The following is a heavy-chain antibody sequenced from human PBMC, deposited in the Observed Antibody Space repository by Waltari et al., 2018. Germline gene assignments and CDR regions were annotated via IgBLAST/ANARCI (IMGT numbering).Heavy chain of an antibody. J-gene: IGHJ4*02. Sequence: QVQLVESGGGVVQPGRSLRLSCAASGFTFSSYAMHWVRQAPGKGLELVAVISYDGSNKYYADSVKGRFTISRDNSKNTLYLQMNSLRAEDTAVYYCASAALTYYYGSGYLDYWGQGTLVTVSS. D-gene: IGHD3-10*01. V-gene: IGHV3-30-3*01. CDR3: ASAALTYYYGSGYLDY. CDR2: ISYDGSNK. CDR1: GFTFSSYA.